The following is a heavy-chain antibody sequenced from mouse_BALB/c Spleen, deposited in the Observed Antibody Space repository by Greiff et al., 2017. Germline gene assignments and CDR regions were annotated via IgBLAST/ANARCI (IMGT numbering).Heavy chain of an antibody. D-gene: IGHD2-1*01. CDR3: ARRGGNYGDWYFDV. Sequence: EVQRVESGGGLVKLGGSLKLSCAASGFTFSSYYMSWVRQTPEKRLELVAAINSNGGSTYYPDTVKGRFTISRDNAKNTLYLQMSSLKSEDTALYYCARRGGNYGDWYFDVWGAGTTVTVSS. CDR2: INSNGGST. CDR1: GFTFSSYY. J-gene: IGHJ1*01. V-gene: IGHV5-6-2*01.